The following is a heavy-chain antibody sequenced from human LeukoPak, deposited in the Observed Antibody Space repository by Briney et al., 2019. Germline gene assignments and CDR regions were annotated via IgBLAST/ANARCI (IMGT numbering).Heavy chain of an antibody. CDR2: IIPIFGTA. J-gene: IGHJ4*02. CDR1: GGTFSSYA. CDR3: ASPPEVDTAMAGGFDY. D-gene: IGHD5-18*01. Sequence: ASVKVSCKASGGTFSSYAISWVRQAPGQGLEWMGGIIPIFGTANYAQKFQGRVTITTDESTSTAYMELSSLRSEDTAVYYCASPPEVDTAMAGGFDYWGQGILVTVSS. V-gene: IGHV1-69*05.